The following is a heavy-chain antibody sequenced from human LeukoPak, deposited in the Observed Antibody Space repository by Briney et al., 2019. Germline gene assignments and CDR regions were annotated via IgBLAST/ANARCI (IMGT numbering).Heavy chain of an antibody. J-gene: IGHJ3*02. CDR3: ARHGKGVSYFYSFDI. CDR1: GGSISSYY. CDR2: IYGGGGT. Sequence: SETLSLTCTVSGGSISSYYWSWIRQPPGEGLEWIGYIYGGGGTNYSPSLKSRVSISVDASKNQFSLKLSSVTAADTAVYYCARHGKGVSYFYSFDIWGQGTAVAVSS. D-gene: IGHD1-26*01. V-gene: IGHV4-59*08.